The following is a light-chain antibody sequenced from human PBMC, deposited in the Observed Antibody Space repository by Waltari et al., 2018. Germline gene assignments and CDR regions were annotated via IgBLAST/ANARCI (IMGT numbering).Light chain of an antibody. CDR1: SSNIGSNT. J-gene: IGLJ3*02. V-gene: IGLV1-44*01. CDR2: SNK. CDR3: AAWDDSLNGWV. Sequence: QSVLTQPPSASGTPGQRVTISCSGSSSNIGSNTVNWYQQLPVTAPKLLIYSNKQRPSGVPDRFSGSKSGTSASLAIGGLQSEDEANYYCAAWDDSLNGWVFGGGTKLTVL.